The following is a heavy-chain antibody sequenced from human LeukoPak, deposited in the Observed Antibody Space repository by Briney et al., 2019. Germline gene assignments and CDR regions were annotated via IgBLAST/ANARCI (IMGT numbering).Heavy chain of an antibody. CDR2: ISYDGSNK. V-gene: IGHV3-30-3*02. J-gene: IGHJ6*02. Sequence: PGRSLRLSCAASGFTFSSYAMHWVRQAPGKGLEWVAVISYDGSNKYYADSVKGRFTISRDNSKNTLYLQMNSLRAEDTAVYYCAKKANPWRYGMDVWGQGTTVTVSS. CDR1: GFTFSSYA. CDR3: AKKANPWRYGMDV.